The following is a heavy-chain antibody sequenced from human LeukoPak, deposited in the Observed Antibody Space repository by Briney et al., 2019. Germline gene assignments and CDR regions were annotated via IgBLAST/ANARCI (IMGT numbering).Heavy chain of an antibody. CDR2: IYHSGST. CDR3: ARGSSFIAARFRHGFDI. V-gene: IGHV4-4*02. J-gene: IGHJ3*02. D-gene: IGHD6-6*01. CDR1: GGSISSSNW. Sequence: SGTLSLTCAVSGGSISSSNWWSWVRQPPGKGLEWIGEIYHSGSTNYNPSLKSRVTISVDTSKNQFSLKLSSVTAADTAVYYCARGSSFIAARFRHGFDIWGQGTMVTVSS.